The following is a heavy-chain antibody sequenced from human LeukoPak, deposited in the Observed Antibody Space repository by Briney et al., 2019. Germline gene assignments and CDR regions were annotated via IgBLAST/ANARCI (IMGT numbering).Heavy chain of an antibody. CDR2: MNPNSGNT. V-gene: IGHV1-8*01. Sequence: ASVKVSCKASGYTFTSYDINWVRQATGQGLEWMGWMNPNSGNTGYAQKFQGRVTMTRNTSISTAYMELSSLRSEATAVYYCARGAAVNHYYDSSGYYNWGQGTLVTVSS. D-gene: IGHD3-22*01. J-gene: IGHJ4*02. CDR3: ARGAAVNHYYDSSGYYN. CDR1: GYTFTSYD.